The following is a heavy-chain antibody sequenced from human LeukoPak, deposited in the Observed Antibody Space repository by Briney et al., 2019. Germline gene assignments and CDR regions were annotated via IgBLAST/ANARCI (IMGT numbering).Heavy chain of an antibody. V-gene: IGHV3-21*01. D-gene: IGHD3-22*01. J-gene: IGHJ4*02. Sequence: GGSLRLSCAASGFTFSTYGMNWVRQAPGKGLEWVSSISSSRSTIFYAGSVKGRFTISRDNAKNSLFLQMNSLRAEDTAMYYCARDLDDNTGYYKPDFGHWGQGTLVTVSS. CDR1: GFTFSTYG. CDR3: ARDLDDNTGYYKPDFGH. CDR2: ISSSRSTI.